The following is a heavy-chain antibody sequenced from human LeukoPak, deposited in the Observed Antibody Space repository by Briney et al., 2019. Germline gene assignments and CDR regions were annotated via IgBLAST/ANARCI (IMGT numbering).Heavy chain of an antibody. V-gene: IGHV4-39*07. CDR3: ARAAPIGGYDFWSGYYFPFDY. Sequence: SETLSLTCTVSGGSISSSSYYWGWIRQPPGKGLEWIGSIYYSGSTYYNPSLKSRVTISVDTSKNQFSLKLSSVTAADTAVYYCARAAPIGGYDFWSGYYFPFDYWGQGTLVTVSS. D-gene: IGHD3-3*01. CDR2: IYYSGST. J-gene: IGHJ4*02. CDR1: GGSISSSSYY.